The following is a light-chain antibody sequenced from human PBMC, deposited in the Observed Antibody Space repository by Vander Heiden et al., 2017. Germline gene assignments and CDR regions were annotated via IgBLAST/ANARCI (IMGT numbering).Light chain of an antibody. V-gene: IGLV1-40*01. CDR2: GNT. CDR1: SCNIGGRSD. Sequence: IPCAGCSCNIGGRSDVNWYQQLPGTVPKLPIYGNTNRPSGVPYRFSASKSGTAASLAITGLQAEDEADYYCQAFDSSLNGYVFGTGTKVTVL. J-gene: IGLJ1*01. CDR3: QAFDSSLNGYV.